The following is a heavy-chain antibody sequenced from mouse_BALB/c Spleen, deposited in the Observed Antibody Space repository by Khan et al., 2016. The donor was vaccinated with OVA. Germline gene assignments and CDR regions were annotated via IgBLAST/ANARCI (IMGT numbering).Heavy chain of an antibody. CDR3: TRGGYGGFAS. V-gene: IGHV1-53*01. Sequence: VKLLESGAELVKPGASVKLSCKASGYTFTSYYMYWVKRRPGQGLEWIGDINPSNGDTYFNEKFKNKATLTVDKSSSTTYMQLSSLTSEDSAVYYCTRGGYGGFASWGQGTLVTVSA. J-gene: IGHJ3*01. D-gene: IGHD2-2*01. CDR2: INPSNGDT. CDR1: GYTFTSYY.